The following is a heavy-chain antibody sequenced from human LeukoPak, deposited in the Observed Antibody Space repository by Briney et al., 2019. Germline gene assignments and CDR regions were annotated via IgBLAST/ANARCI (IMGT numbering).Heavy chain of an antibody. V-gene: IGHV1-18*01. J-gene: IGHJ5*02. Sequence: ASVKDSCKASGYTSTNYGISWVRQAPGEGLEWMGWISAYNGNTNIAQKLQGRVTLSTDTSTGTAYMELRRLRSDDTAVYYCAGYYYDSSGYPRPWFDPWGQGTLVTVSS. CDR3: AGYYYDSSGYPRPWFDP. D-gene: IGHD3-22*01. CDR1: GYTSTNYG. CDR2: ISAYNGNT.